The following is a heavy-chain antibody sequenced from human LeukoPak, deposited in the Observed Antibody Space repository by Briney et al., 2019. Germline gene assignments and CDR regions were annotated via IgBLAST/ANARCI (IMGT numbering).Heavy chain of an antibody. V-gene: IGHV5-51*01. J-gene: IGHJ3*02. CDR1: GYSFTSYW. CDR2: IYPGDSDT. CDR3: ARQGGYSYGHDAFDI. D-gene: IGHD5-18*01. Sequence: GESLKISCKGSGYSFTSYWIGWVRQMPGKGLEWMGIIYPGDSDTRYSPSFQGQVTISADKSISTAYLQWSSLKASDTAMYYCARQGGYSYGHDAFDIWGQGTMVTVSS.